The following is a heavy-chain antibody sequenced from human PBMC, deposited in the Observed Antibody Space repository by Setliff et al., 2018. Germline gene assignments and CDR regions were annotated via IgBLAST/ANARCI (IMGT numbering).Heavy chain of an antibody. CDR3: ARVGGYYYYYYGMDV. CDR1: GGSISSGGYY. Sequence: SETLSLTCTVSGGSISSGGYYWSWIRQHPGKGLEWIGYIYYSGSTNYNPSLKSRVTISVDTSKNQFSLKLSSVTAADTAVYYCARVGGYYYYYYGMDVWGQGTTVTVSS. J-gene: IGHJ6*02. CDR2: IYYSGST. V-gene: IGHV4-61*08.